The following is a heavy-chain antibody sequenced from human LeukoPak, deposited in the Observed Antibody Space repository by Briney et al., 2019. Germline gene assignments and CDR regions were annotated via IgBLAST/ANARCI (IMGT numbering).Heavy chain of an antibody. Sequence: PGGSLRLSCAASGFTFRSYSMNWVRQAPGKGLEWVSYISSSSSTIYYADSVKGRFTVSRDNAKNSLYLQMNSLRAEDTAVYYCARESLGPYYYYYMDVWGKGTTVTVSS. CDR3: ARESLGPYYYYYMDV. D-gene: IGHD3-16*01. J-gene: IGHJ6*03. V-gene: IGHV3-48*01. CDR2: ISSSSSTI. CDR1: GFTFRSYS.